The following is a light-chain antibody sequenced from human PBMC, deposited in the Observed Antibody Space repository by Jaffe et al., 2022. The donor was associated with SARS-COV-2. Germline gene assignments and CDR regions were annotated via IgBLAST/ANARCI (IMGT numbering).Light chain of an antibody. CDR3: CSYTSTYV. J-gene: IGLJ1*01. Sequence: QSALTQPASVSGSPGQSITLSCSGTSSDVGDSDYVSWYQQYPGKAPKLIIYDVSNRPSGVSNRFSGSKSGNTASLTISGLQAEDEADYYCCSYTSTYVFGTGTKVTVL. CDR1: SSDVGDSDY. V-gene: IGLV2-14*01. CDR2: DVS.